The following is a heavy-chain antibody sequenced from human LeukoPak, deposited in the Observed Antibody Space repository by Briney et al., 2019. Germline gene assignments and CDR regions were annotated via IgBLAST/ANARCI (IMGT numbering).Heavy chain of an antibody. J-gene: IGHJ5*02. CDR2: IYHSGST. CDR3: ARFSKREWQPIARFDP. V-gene: IGHV4-38-2*01. D-gene: IGHD3-3*01. Sequence: PSETLSLTCAVSGYSISSGYYWGWIRQPPGKGLEWIGSIYHSGSTYYNPSLKSRVTISVDTSKNQFSLKLSSVTAADTAVYYCARFSKREWQPIARFDPWGQGTLVTVSS. CDR1: GYSISSGYY.